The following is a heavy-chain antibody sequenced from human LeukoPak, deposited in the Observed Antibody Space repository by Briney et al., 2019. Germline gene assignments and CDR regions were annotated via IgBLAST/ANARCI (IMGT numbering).Heavy chain of an antibody. CDR3: ARASSDGYNS. V-gene: IGHV4-39*01. CDR1: GGSISSSSYY. D-gene: IGHD5-24*01. CDR2: TYYSGST. J-gene: IGHJ5*02. Sequence: KPSETLSLTCTVSGGSISSSSYYWGWIRQPPGKGLEWIGSTYYSGSTYYNPSLKSRVTISVDTSKNQFSLKLSSVTAADTAVYYCARASSDGYNSWGQGTLVTVSS.